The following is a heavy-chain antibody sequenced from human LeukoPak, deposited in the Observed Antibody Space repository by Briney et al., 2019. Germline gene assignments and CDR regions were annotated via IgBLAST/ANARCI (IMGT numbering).Heavy chain of an antibody. Sequence: SVKVSCKASGYTFTSYGINWVRQAPGQGLEWMGWISAYNGNTNYPQKLQGRVTMTTDTSTSTAYMELRSLRSDDTAVYYCARDLLVDSSGYYYLAAYWGQGTLVTVSS. V-gene: IGHV1-18*01. D-gene: IGHD3-22*01. CDR1: GYTFTSYG. CDR2: ISAYNGNT. J-gene: IGHJ4*02. CDR3: ARDLLVDSSGYYYLAAY.